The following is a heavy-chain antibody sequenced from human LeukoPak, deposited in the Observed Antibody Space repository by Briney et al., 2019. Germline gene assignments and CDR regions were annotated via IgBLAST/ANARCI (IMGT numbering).Heavy chain of an antibody. V-gene: IGHV3-23*01. CDR2: ISGSGGST. J-gene: IGHJ6*02. CDR1: GFTFSSYA. CDR3: ANVKHYDYGLDI. Sequence: GGSLRLSCAASGFTFSSYAMSWVRQAPGKGLEWVSAISGSGGSTEYADSVKGRFTISRDNSKNTLYLKMNSVRAEDTAVYYCANVKHYDYGLDIWGQGTTVTVSS.